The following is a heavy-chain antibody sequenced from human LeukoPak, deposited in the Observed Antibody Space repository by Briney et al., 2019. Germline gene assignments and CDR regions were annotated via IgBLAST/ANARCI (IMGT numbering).Heavy chain of an antibody. CDR1: GYTFTGYY. V-gene: IGHV1-2*02. CDR3: ATVIGYYGNWFDP. D-gene: IGHD3-3*01. J-gene: IGHJ5*02. CDR2: INPNSGGT. Sequence: ASVKVSCKASGYTFTGYYMHWVRQAPGQGLEWMGWINPNSGGTNYAQKFQGRVTMTEDTSTDTAYMELSSLRSEDTAVYYCATVIGYYGNWFDPWGQGTLVTVSS.